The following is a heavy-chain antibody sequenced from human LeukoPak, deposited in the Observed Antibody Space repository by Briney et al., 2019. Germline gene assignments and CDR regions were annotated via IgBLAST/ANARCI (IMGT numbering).Heavy chain of an antibody. J-gene: IGHJ6*02. CDR2: IYIGGNT. V-gene: IGHV4-4*08. D-gene: IGHD4-17*01. Sequence: SETLSLTCSVSGGSISGYYWSWIRQPPGKGLEWIGYIYIGGNTDYNPSLKSRVTISVETSKNQFSLKLSSVTAADTAVYYCARISTYGDYASWYYGMDVWGQGTTVTVSS. CDR1: GGSISGYY. CDR3: ARISTYGDYASWYYGMDV.